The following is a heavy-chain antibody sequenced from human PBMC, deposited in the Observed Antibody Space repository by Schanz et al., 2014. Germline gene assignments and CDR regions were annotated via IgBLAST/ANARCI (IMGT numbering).Heavy chain of an antibody. V-gene: IGHV3-23*01. CDR1: GLIFSNYV. Sequence: EVQLLESGGVLVQPGGSLKLSCAASGLIFSNYVMSWVRQAPGKGLEWVSAISGGGGTTYYTDSVKGRFTISRDNSKNTLYLQMNSLRAEDTAVYYCAKGRFGELSAFDIWGQGTMVTVSS. J-gene: IGHJ3*02. CDR3: AKGRFGELSAFDI. CDR2: ISGGGGTT. D-gene: IGHD3-10*01.